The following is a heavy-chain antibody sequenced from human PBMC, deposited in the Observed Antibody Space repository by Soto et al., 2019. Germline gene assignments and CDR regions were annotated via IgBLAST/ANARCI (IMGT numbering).Heavy chain of an antibody. CDR2: IYYSGST. CDR1: GGSISSSSYY. J-gene: IGHJ6*02. V-gene: IGHV4-39*01. D-gene: IGHD6-13*01. CDR3: ARRMGSSWAKRGYYGMDV. Sequence: SETLSLTCTVSGGSISSSSYYWGWIRQPPGKGLEWIGSIYYSGSTYYNPSLKSRVTISVDTSKNQFSLKLSSVTAADTAVYYCARRMGSSWAKRGYYGMDVWGQGTTVTV.